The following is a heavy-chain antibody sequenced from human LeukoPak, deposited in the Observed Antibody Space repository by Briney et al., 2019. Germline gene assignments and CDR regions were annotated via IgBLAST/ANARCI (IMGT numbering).Heavy chain of an antibody. V-gene: IGHV4-4*02. CDR2: IYHTGNT. J-gene: IGHJ6*03. D-gene: IGHD6-25*01. CDR3: ARDANGSDLHYYHMDV. CDR1: GGSITSANW. Sequence: SETLSLTCAVSGGSITSANWWRWVRQSPGKGLEWIGEIYHTGNTNYNPSLNSRVSISLDTSKNQFSLRLTSVTAADTAVYFCARDANGSDLHYYHMDVWGKGTTVTVSS.